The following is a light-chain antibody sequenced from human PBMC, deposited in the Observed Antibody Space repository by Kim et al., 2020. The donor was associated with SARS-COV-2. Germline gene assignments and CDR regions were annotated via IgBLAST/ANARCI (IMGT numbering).Light chain of an antibody. CDR1: SSNIGNNL. J-gene: IGLJ2*01. Sequence: GKKVTISCYGSSSNIGNNLVNWYQHLPGTAPKLLIYSNDQRPSEVPDQFSGSKSGTSASLAISRLQSEDEAIYYCATWDDTLNGPVFGGGTQLTVL. CDR3: ATWDDTLNGPV. V-gene: IGLV1-44*01. CDR2: SND.